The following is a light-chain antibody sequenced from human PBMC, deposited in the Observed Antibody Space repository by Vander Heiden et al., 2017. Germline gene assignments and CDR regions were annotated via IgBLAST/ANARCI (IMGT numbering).Light chain of an antibody. CDR2: RNN. V-gene: IGLV1-47*01. CDR1: SSNIGSNY. J-gene: IGLJ2*01. Sequence: QSVLTQPPSASGTPGQRVTISCSGSSSNIGSNYVYWYQQLPGTAPKLLIYRNNQRPSGVPDRFSGSKSGTSASLAISGLRSEDEADYYCAAWDDSLSGPQVGFGGGTKL. CDR3: AAWDDSLSGPQVG.